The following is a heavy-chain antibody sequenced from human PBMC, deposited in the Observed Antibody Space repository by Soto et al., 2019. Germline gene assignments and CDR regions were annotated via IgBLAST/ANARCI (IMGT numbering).Heavy chain of an antibody. D-gene: IGHD2-15*01. CDR3: ARDPGGGSWHYFDY. V-gene: IGHV3-7*01. CDR2: IKQDGSEK. CDR1: GFTFSSYS. J-gene: IGHJ4*02. Sequence: EVQLVESGGGLVQPGGSLRLSCAASGFTFSSYSMNWVRQAPGKGLEWVANIKQDGSEKYYVDSVKGRFTISRDNAKNSLYLQMNSLRAEDTAVYYCARDPGGGSWHYFDYWGQGTLVTVSS.